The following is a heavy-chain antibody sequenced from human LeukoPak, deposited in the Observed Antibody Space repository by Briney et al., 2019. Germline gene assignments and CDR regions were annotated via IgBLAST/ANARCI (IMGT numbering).Heavy chain of an antibody. D-gene: IGHD4-23*01. J-gene: IGHJ3*01. Sequence: ASVKVSCKASRYTFTSYYIHWVRQAPGQGLEWMGITNPGGGSTTYAQKFQGRITMTRDTSTTTVYMELSGLRSDGTAVYYCARRTVVSPSAFDVWGQGTMVTVSS. V-gene: IGHV1-46*01. CDR3: ARRTVVSPSAFDV. CDR2: TNPGGGST. CDR1: RYTFTSYY.